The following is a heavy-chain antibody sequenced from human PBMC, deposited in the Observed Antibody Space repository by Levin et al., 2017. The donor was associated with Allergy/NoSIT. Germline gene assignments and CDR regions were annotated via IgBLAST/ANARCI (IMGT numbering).Heavy chain of an antibody. D-gene: IGHD4-17*01. CDR3: AKEEDSVYGDYERVFDY. CDR2: ISGSGGST. CDR1: GFTFSSYA. Sequence: GESLKISCAASGFTFSSYAMSWVRQAPGKGLEWVSAISGSGGSTYYADSVKGRFTISRDNSKNTLYLQMNSLRAEDTAVYYCAKEEDSVYGDYERVFDYWGQGTLVTVSS. V-gene: IGHV3-23*01. J-gene: IGHJ4*02.